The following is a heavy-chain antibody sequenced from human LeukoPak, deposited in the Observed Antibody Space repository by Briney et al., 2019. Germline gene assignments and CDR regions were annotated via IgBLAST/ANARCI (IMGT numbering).Heavy chain of an antibody. CDR3: ARHQATAAAGPYFDY. CDR2: INHSGST. CDR1: GGSFSGYY. J-gene: IGHJ4*02. Sequence: SETLSLTCAVYGGSFSGYYWSWIRQPPGKGLEWIGEINHSGSTNYNPSLKSRVTISVDTSKNQFSLKLSSVTAADTAVYYCARHQATAAAGPYFDYWGQGTLVTVSS. D-gene: IGHD6-13*01. V-gene: IGHV4-34*01.